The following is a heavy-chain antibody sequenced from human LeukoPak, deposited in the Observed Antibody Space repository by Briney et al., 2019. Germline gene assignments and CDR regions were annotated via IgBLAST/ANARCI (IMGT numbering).Heavy chain of an antibody. CDR1: GGTFSSYA. CDR2: IIPIFGTA. J-gene: IGHJ6*03. D-gene: IGHD2-21*02. Sequence: ASVKVSCKASGGTFSSYAISWARQAPGQGLEWMGGIIPIFGTANYAQKFQGRVTITADKSTSTAYMELSSLRSEDTAVYYCARVPGDPYYYYYYYMDVWGKGTTVTVSS. CDR3: ARVPGDPYYYYYYYMDV. V-gene: IGHV1-69*06.